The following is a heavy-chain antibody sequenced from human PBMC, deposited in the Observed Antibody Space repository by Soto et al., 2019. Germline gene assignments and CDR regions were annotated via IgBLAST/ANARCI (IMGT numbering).Heavy chain of an antibody. D-gene: IGHD6-13*01. J-gene: IGHJ5*02. Sequence: QVQLVQSGAEVRKPGASVKVSCKASGYRFTGYYIHWVRQAPGQGLEWMGWINPHTGGTNYAQEFQGWVTMTRDTSINTAYIELSRLKSDDTAVFYCAVGVGTMAAAGTFDHWGQGTLLTVTP. V-gene: IGHV1-2*04. CDR1: GYRFTGYY. CDR2: INPHTGGT. CDR3: AVGVGTMAAAGTFDH.